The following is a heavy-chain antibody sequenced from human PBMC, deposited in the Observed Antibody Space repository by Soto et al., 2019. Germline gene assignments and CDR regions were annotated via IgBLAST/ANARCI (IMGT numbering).Heavy chain of an antibody. D-gene: IGHD2-8*01. CDR2: IYYSGST. CDR1: GGSISSYY. Sequence: SLTCTVSGGSISSYYWSWIRQPPGKGLEWIGYIYYSGSTNYNPSLKSRVTISVDTSKNQFSLKLSSVTAADTAVYYCARDWGANGGEYYYYGMDVWGQGTTVTVSS. V-gene: IGHV4-59*01. J-gene: IGHJ6*02. CDR3: ARDWGANGGEYYYYGMDV.